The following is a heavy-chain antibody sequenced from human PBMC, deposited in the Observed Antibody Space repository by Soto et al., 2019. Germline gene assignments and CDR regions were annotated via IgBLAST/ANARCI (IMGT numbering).Heavy chain of an antibody. CDR1: GGSISSYY. CDR3: AGYSSSSRRDYFDY. D-gene: IGHD6-6*01. V-gene: IGHV4-59*01. Sequence: SETLSLTCTVSGGSISSYYWSWIRQPPGKGLEWIGYIYYSGSTNYNPSLKSRVTISVDTSKNQFSLKLSSVTAADTAVYYCAGYSSSSRRDYFDYWGQGTLVTVSS. CDR2: IYYSGST. J-gene: IGHJ4*02.